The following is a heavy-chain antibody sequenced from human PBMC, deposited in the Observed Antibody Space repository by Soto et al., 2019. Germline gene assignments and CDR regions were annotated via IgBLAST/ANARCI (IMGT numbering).Heavy chain of an antibody. V-gene: IGHV3-23*01. CDR3: ARLVVVAAKGLGAFDI. CDR2: ISGSGGST. CDR1: GFTFSSYA. Sequence: GGSLRLSCAASGFTFSSYAMSWVRQAPGKGLEWVSAISGSGGSTYYADSVKGRFTISRDNSKNTLYLQMNSLRAEDTAVYYCARLVVVAAKGLGAFDIWGQGTMVTLSS. D-gene: IGHD2-15*01. J-gene: IGHJ3*02.